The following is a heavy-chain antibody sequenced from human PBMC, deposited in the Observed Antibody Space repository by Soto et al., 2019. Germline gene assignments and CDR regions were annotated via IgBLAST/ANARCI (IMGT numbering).Heavy chain of an antibody. CDR1: GFTFSSYG. J-gene: IGHJ4*02. CDR2: ISYDGSNK. CDR3: AKDRPEQQWLAKDY. D-gene: IGHD6-19*01. Sequence: QVQLVESGGGVVQPGRSMRLSCAASGFTFSSYGMHWVRQAPGKGLEWVAVISYDGSNKYYADSVKGRFTISRDNSKNTLYLQMNSLRAEDTAVYYCAKDRPEQQWLAKDYWGQGTLVTVSS. V-gene: IGHV3-30*18.